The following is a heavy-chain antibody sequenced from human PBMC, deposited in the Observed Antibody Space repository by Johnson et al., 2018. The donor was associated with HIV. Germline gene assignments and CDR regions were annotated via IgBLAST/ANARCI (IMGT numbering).Heavy chain of an antibody. V-gene: IGHV3-30*18. Sequence: QVQLVESGGGLVKPGGSLRLSCAASGITFSNAWMSWVRQAPGKGLEWVAVISYDGSNKYYADSVKGRFTISRDNSKNTLYLQMSSLRADDTGVYYCAKDKFMFLDNPVDAFDVWGQGTMVTFSS. D-gene: IGHD3/OR15-3a*01. J-gene: IGHJ3*01. CDR2: ISYDGSNK. CDR3: AKDKFMFLDNPVDAFDV. CDR1: GITFSNAW.